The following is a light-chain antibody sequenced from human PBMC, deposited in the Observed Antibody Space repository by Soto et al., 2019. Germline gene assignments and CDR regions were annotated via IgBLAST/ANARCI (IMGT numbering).Light chain of an antibody. CDR3: QQYGSSPST. Sequence: IVLTQSPGTLSLSPGERATLSCRATQTVFSKYIGWYLQKHGQAPRRIIFGASIRATGIPDRFSGSGSGTDGTITISGLEPEDCSVYYCQQYGSSPSTFGQGTKVDIK. V-gene: IGKV3-20*01. J-gene: IGKJ1*01. CDR1: QTVFSKY. CDR2: GAS.